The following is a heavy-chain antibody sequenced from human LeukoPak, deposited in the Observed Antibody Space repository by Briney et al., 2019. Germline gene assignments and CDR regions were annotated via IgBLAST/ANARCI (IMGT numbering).Heavy chain of an antibody. V-gene: IGHV4-59*12. CDR3: ARLPDCSSTSCYTAFDY. Sequence: SETLSLTCTVSGGSISSYYWSWIRQPPGKGLEWIGYIYYSGSTNYNPSLKSRVTISVDTSKNQFSLKLSSVTAADTAVYYCARLPDCSSTSCYTAFDYWGQGTLVTVSS. CDR2: IYYSGST. D-gene: IGHD2-2*02. J-gene: IGHJ4*02. CDR1: GGSISSYY.